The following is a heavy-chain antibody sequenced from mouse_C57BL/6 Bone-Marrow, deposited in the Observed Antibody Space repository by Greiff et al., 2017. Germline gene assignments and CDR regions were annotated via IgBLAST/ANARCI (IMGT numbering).Heavy chain of an antibody. J-gene: IGHJ1*03. CDR2: IYPRSGNT. V-gene: IGHV1-81*01. D-gene: IGHD1-1*01. CDR1: GYTFTSYG. CDR3: ARRAYGSTWYFDV. Sequence: VQLQQSGAELARPGASVKLSCKASGYTFTSYGISWVKQRTGQGLEWIGEIYPRSGNTYYNEKFKGKATLTADKSSSTAYMELRSLTSEDSAVYFWARRAYGSTWYFDVWGTGTTVTVSS.